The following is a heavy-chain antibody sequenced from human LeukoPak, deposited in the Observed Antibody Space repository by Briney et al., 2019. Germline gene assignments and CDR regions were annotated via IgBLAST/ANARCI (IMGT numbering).Heavy chain of an antibody. D-gene: IGHD2-2*01. V-gene: IGHV3-23*01. CDR3: AKDPCSSTSCQGWYFDL. Sequence: PGGSLXXXXXAXGFTFSSYAXSWVRQAPGKGLEWVSAISXSGGSTYYADSVKGGLTISRENSKNTLYMQMKRLRDEDTAVYYCAKDPCSSTSCQGWYFDLWGRGTLVTVSS. CDR2: ISXSGGST. J-gene: IGHJ2*01. CDR1: GFTFSSYA.